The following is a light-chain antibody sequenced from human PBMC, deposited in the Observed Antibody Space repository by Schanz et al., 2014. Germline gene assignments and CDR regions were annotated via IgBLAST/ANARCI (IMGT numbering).Light chain of an antibody. CDR3: SSYAGNNDFGV. V-gene: IGLV2-14*01. Sequence: QSALTQPASVSGSPGQSISLSCTGTSSDVGGFNYVSWYQQHPGKAPKLMIYDVSNRPSGVSNRFSGSKSGNTASLTVSGLQAEDEADYYCSSYAGNNDFGVFGGGTKLTVL. J-gene: IGLJ2*01. CDR2: DVS. CDR1: SSDVGGFNY.